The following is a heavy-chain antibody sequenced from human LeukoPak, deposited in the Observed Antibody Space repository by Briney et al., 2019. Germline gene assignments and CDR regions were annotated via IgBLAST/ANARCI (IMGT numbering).Heavy chain of an antibody. Sequence: PSETLSLTCTVSGGSISSYYWSWIRQPPGKGLEWIGYIYYSGSTNYNPSLKSRVTISVDTSKNQFSLKLSSVTAADTAVYYCARPLRDSSGYYYDAFDIWGQGTMVTVSS. CDR2: IYYSGST. J-gene: IGHJ3*02. V-gene: IGHV4-59*08. CDR1: GGSISSYY. CDR3: ARPLRDSSGYYYDAFDI. D-gene: IGHD3-22*01.